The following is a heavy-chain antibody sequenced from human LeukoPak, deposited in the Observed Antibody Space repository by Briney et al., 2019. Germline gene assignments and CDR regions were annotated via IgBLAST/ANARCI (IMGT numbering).Heavy chain of an antibody. V-gene: IGHV3-48*01. Sequence: GGSLRLSCAASGFTFSSYSMNWVRQAPGKGLEWASYISSSSSTIYYADSVKGRFTISRDNAKNSLYLQMNSLRAEDTAVYYCARGPMGVDYWGQGTLVTVSS. CDR1: GFTFSSYS. J-gene: IGHJ4*02. CDR3: ARGPMGVDY. CDR2: ISSSSSTI. D-gene: IGHD1-26*01.